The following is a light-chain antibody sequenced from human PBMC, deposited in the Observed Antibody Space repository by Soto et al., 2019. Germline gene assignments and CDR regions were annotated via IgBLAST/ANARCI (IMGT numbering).Light chain of an antibody. J-gene: IGKJ1*01. V-gene: IGKV3-20*01. Sequence: EIVLTQAPGTLCFSRGERAALSFRGSQSVTSTSLAWYQQKPGQAPRLLMYGASSRATGTPDRISGGGSGTDFTLTISRLEPEDFALYYCQQYGGSPRTFGQGTKVDIK. CDR2: GAS. CDR3: QQYGGSPRT. CDR1: QSVTSTS.